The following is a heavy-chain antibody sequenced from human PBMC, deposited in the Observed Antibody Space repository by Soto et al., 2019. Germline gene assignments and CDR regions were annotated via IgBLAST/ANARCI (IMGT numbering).Heavy chain of an antibody. V-gene: IGHV3-30*18. J-gene: IGHJ4*02. CDR1: GFTFSSYG. CDR2: ISYDGSNK. D-gene: IGHD2-15*01. CDR3: AKVHQVGGAATYYFDY. Sequence: HPGGSLRLSCAASGFTFSSYGMHWVRQAPGKGLEWVAVISYDGSNKYYADSVKGRFTISRDNSKNTLYLQMNSLRAEDTAVYYCAKVHQVGGAATYYFDYWGQGTLVTVSS.